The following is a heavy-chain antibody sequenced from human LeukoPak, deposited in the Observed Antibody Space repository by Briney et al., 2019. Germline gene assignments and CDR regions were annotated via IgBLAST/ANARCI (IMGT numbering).Heavy chain of an antibody. J-gene: IGHJ4*02. CDR2: IKQDGSEK. Sequence: PGGSLRPSCAASGFTFSLYWMSWVRQAPGKGPEWVANIKQDGSEKYYVDSVKGRFTISRDNAKNSLYLQMNSLRAEDTAVYYCVSTATFDYWGQGTLVTVSS. CDR3: VSTATFDY. D-gene: IGHD5/OR15-5a*01. CDR1: GFTFSLYW. V-gene: IGHV3-7*05.